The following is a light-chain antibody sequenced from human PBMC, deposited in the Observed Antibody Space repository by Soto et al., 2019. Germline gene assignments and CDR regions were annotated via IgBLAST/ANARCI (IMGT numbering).Light chain of an antibody. CDR1: QGIGSW. J-gene: IGKJ1*01. CDR3: QQANSFPRT. Sequence: DIELTQSPSSVSASVGDRVTITCRASQGIGSWLAWYQQKPGKAPKLLIYAASSLQSGVPSRFNGSGSGTDFTLTITRLQPEDFATYSCQQANSFPRTFGQGTKVEMK. V-gene: IGKV1-12*01. CDR2: AAS.